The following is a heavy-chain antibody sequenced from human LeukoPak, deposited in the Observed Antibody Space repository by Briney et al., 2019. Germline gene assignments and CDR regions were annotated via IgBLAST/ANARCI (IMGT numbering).Heavy chain of an antibody. CDR1: GGSFSGYY. CDR2: INHSGST. J-gene: IGHJ4*02. V-gene: IGHV4-34*01. D-gene: IGHD1-14*01. CDR3: ARGNRDLGDY. Sequence: SETLSLICAVYGGSFSGYYWSWIRQPPGKGLEWIGEINHSGSTNYNPSLKSRVTISVDTSKNQFSLKLSSVTAADTAVYYCARGNRDLGDYWGQGTLVTVSS.